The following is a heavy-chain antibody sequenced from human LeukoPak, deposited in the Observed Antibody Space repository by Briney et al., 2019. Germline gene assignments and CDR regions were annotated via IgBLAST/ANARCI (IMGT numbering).Heavy chain of an antibody. V-gene: IGHV3-23*01. CDR1: GFTFSTYG. CDR3: AKDRGSYRYFDY. J-gene: IGHJ4*02. Sequence: PGGSLRLSCAASGFTFSTYGMSWVRQAPGKGLEWVSAISGSGGSTNYADSVKGRFTISRDNSKNTLYLQMNSLRAEDTAVYYCAKDRGSYRYFDYWGQGTLVTVSS. CDR2: ISGSGGST. D-gene: IGHD1-26*01.